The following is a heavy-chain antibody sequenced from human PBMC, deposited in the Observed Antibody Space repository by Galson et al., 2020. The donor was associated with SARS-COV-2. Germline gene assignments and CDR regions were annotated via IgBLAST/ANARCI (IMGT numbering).Heavy chain of an antibody. V-gene: IGHV4-39*01. Sequence: SQTLSLTCTVSGGSISSTSYYWGWIRQPPGKGLEWIGSIYYSGSTYYNPSLKSRVTISVDTSKNQFSLKLSSVTAADTAVYYCARLVWLWFGDRYYFDYWGQGTLVTVSS. CDR1: GGSISSTSYY. D-gene: IGHD3-10*01. CDR3: ARLVWLWFGDRYYFDY. CDR2: IYYSGST. J-gene: IGHJ4*02.